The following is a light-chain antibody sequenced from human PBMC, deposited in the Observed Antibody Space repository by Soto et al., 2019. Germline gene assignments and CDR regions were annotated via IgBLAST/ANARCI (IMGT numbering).Light chain of an antibody. CDR2: DAS. Sequence: DIQMTQSPSTLSASVGDRVTITCRASQSIGSWLAWYQQKPGKVPKVLIYDASTLESGVPSRFSGSGSGTEFTLTISSLQPDDFATYYCQQYNGYLYTFGQGTKLEI. CDR1: QSIGSW. V-gene: IGKV1-5*01. CDR3: QQYNGYLYT. J-gene: IGKJ2*01.